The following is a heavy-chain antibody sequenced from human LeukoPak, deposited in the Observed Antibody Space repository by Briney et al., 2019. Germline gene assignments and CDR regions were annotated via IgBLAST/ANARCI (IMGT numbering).Heavy chain of an antibody. CDR2: IYYGGST. D-gene: IGHD3-10*01. CDR3: ARDKSRPYGSADAFDI. CDR1: GDSISSSSYY. J-gene: IGHJ3*02. Sequence: KSSETLSLTCTVSGDSISSSSYYWRWICQSPGKGLEWIGSIYYGGSTHYKSSLKSRVNISVDTSKHQFFLKLNSVTAADTAVYYCARDKSRPYGSADAFDIWGQGTMVTVSS. V-gene: IGHV4-39*07.